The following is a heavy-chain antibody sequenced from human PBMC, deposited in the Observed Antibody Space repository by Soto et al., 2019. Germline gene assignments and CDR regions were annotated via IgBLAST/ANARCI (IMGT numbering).Heavy chain of an antibody. D-gene: IGHD3-22*01. V-gene: IGHV1-58*01. Sequence: QMQLVQSGPEVKKPGTSVKVSCKASGFTFTSSAVQWVRRARGQRLEWIGWIVVGSGNTNYAQKFQERVTITRDMSTSTAYMELSSLRSEDTAVYYCAADSNYYYDSSGYWSYWGQGTLVTVSS. J-gene: IGHJ4*02. CDR1: GFTFTSSA. CDR3: AADSNYYYDSSGYWSY. CDR2: IVVGSGNT.